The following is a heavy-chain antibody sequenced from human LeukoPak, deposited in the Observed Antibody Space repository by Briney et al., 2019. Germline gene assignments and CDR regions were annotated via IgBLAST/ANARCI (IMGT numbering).Heavy chain of an antibody. CDR3: ARYYDFWSGFHP. CDR2: INHSGGT. D-gene: IGHD3-3*01. Sequence: SETLSLTCAVYGGSFSGYYWNWIRQPPGKGLEWIGEINHSGGTNYNPSLTSRITISLDTSKNQFSLKLSSVTAADTAVYYCARYYDFWSGFHPWGQGTLVTVSS. J-gene: IGHJ5*02. CDR1: GGSFSGYY. V-gene: IGHV4-34*01.